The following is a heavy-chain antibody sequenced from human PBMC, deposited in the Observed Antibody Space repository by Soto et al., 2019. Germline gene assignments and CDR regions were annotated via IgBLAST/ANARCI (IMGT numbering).Heavy chain of an antibody. CDR1: GGNFSSYA. CDR3: ARDLTEEVVVAATGLAY. J-gene: IGHJ4*02. Sequence: QVQLVQSGAEVKKPGSSVKVSCKASGGNFSSYAISWVRQAPGKGLEWMGGIIPIFGPANYAQKFQGRVTITADESTTTAYMELSSLGSEDTAVYYCARDLTEEVVVAATGLAYCGQGTLVTVSS. D-gene: IGHD2-15*01. CDR2: IIPIFGPA. V-gene: IGHV1-69*01.